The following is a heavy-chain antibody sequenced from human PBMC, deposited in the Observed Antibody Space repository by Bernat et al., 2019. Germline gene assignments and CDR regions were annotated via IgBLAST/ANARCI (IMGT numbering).Heavy chain of an antibody. V-gene: IGHV1-3*01. CDR2: INAGNGNT. Sequence: QVQLVQSGAEVKKPGASVKVSCKASGYTFTSYTMHWVRQAPGQRLEWMGWINAGNGNTKYSQKFQGRVTITGDTSASTAYMELSSLRSEDTAVYYCARGYYDFWSVQLAYAFDIWGQGTMVTVSS. D-gene: IGHD3-3*01. J-gene: IGHJ3*02. CDR1: GYTFTSYT. CDR3: ARGYYDFWSVQLAYAFDI.